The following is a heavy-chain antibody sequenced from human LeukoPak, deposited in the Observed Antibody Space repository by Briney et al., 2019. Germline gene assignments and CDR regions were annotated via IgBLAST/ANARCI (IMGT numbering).Heavy chain of an antibody. CDR2: MNPNSGNT. J-gene: IGHJ4*02. CDR3: AIPHYYDSSGYYY. V-gene: IGHV1-8*01. D-gene: IGHD3-22*01. Sequence: ASVTVSCKASGYTFTSYDINWVRQATGQGLEWMGWMNPNSGNTGYAQKFQGRVTMTRNTSISTAYMELSSLRSEDTAVYYCAIPHYYDSSGYYYWGQGTLVTVSS. CDR1: GYTFTSYD.